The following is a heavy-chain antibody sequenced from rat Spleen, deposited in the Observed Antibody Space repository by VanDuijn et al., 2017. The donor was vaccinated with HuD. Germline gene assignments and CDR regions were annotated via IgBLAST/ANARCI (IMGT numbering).Heavy chain of an antibody. D-gene: IGHD4-3*01. CDR3: ATAYNSGYEGDY. J-gene: IGHJ2*01. CDR1: GFTFSNYY. CDR2: ISAGGDNT. Sequence: EVQLVESGGGLVQPGRSLKLSCAASGFTFSNYYMAWVRQAPTKGLEWVAYISAGGDNTYYRDSVKGRFTISRDNAKSTLYLQMDSLRSEDTATYYCATAYNSGYEGDYWGQGVMVTVSS. V-gene: IGHV5-25*01.